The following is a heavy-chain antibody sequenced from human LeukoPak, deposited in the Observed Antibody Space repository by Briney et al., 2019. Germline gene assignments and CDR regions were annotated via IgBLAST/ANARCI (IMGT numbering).Heavy chain of an antibody. CDR3: ATYTHWVAGDV. CDR1: GFTFSDSW. CDR2: MNQDGSEK. Sequence: GGSLRLSCAASGFTFSDSWMSWVRQAPGKGLEWVANMNQDGSEKDYVDSVKGRFTISGDNARKSLYLQMGSLRAEDTAVYYCATYTHWVAGDVWGQGTTVTVSS. J-gene: IGHJ6*02. D-gene: IGHD3-16*01. V-gene: IGHV3-7*01.